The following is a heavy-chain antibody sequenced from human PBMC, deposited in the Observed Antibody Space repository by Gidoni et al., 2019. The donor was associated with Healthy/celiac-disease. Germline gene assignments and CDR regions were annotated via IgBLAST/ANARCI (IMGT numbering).Heavy chain of an antibody. Sequence: EVQLVQSGAEVKKPGVSLKISCKGSGYSFTSSWIGWVRQMPGKGLEWMGIIYPGDSDTRYSPSFQGQVTISADKSISTAYLQWSSLKASDTAMYYCARQQSIAAELKPSYYGMDVWGQGTTVTVSS. CDR1: GYSFTSSW. V-gene: IGHV5-51*01. D-gene: IGHD6-25*01. J-gene: IGHJ6*02. CDR3: ARQQSIAAELKPSYYGMDV. CDR2: IYPGDSDT.